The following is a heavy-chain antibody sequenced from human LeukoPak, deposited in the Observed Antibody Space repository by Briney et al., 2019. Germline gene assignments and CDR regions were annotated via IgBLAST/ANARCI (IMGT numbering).Heavy chain of an antibody. D-gene: IGHD2/OR15-2a*01. CDR1: GGSIINYY. V-gene: IGHV4-4*07. CDR2: IYSSGST. J-gene: IGHJ5*02. Sequence: SETLSLTCTVSGGSIINYYWSWIRQPAGKGLEWIGRIYSSGSTNYNPSLKGRVTMSVDTSTNQFSLRLSSVTAADTAVYYCARTFYATLKLDPWGQGTLVTVSS. CDR3: ARTFYATLKLDP.